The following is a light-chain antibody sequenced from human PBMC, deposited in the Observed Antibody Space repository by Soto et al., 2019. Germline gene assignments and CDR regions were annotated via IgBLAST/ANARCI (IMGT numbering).Light chain of an antibody. CDR2: GAS. Sequence: EIVLTQSPGTLSFSPGERATLSCRASQSVSGTSLAWYQQKPGQAPRLLIYGASTRDPGIPDRFSGSGSGTDFTLTISRVEPEDCALNYCQQYGTSLWTLGQGTKVDIK. V-gene: IGKV3-20*01. CDR3: QQYGTSLWT. J-gene: IGKJ1*01. CDR1: QSVSGTS.